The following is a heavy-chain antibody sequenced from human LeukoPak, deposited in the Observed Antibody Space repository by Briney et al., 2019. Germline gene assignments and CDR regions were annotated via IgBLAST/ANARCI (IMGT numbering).Heavy chain of an antibody. CDR2: IFSDGRIP. D-gene: IGHD4-17*01. Sequence: VGSLRLSCAASGFTFSSYWMHWVRQAPGKGLVWVSRIFSDGRIPTYAASVKGRFTISRDNAKNSLYLQMNSLRAEDTAVYYCARDLSYGDSRSGGQGTLVTVSS. CDR1: GFTFSSYW. CDR3: ARDLSYGDSRS. J-gene: IGHJ4*02. V-gene: IGHV3-74*01.